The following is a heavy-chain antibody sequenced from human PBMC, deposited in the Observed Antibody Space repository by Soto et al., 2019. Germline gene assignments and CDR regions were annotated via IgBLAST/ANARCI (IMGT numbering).Heavy chain of an antibody. CDR3: SRDSEGVYYYDSSGYFDY. CDR2: IYYSGST. J-gene: IGHJ4*02. Sequence: SETLSLTCTVSGGSISSSSYYWGWIRQPPGKELEWIGSIYYSGSTNYNPTIKSRVTISVDTSKDQFNLKLSTVTDADTAVYYCSRDSEGVYYYDSSGYFDYWGQGTLVTVS. D-gene: IGHD3-22*01. CDR1: GGSISSSSYY. V-gene: IGHV4-39*06.